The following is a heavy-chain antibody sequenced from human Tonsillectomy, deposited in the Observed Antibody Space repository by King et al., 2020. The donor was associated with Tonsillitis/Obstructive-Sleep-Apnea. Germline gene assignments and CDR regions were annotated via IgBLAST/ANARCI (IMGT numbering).Heavy chain of an antibody. CDR3: VRGEAAAGSSMYYYYYMDV. D-gene: IGHD6-13*01. J-gene: IGHJ6*03. V-gene: IGHV4-34*01. CDR1: GGSFSGYY. Sequence: VQLQQWGAGLLKPSETLSLTCAVYGGSFSGYYWSWIRQPPGKGLGWIGEINHSGSTNYNPSLKSRVTISVATTKNQFSLKLSSVTAADTAVYYCVRGEAAAGSSMYYYYYMDVWGKGTTVTVSS. CDR2: INHSGST.